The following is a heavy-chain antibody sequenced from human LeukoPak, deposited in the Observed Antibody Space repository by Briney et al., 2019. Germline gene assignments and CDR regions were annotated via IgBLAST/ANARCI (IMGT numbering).Heavy chain of an antibody. D-gene: IGHD3-10*01. J-gene: IGHJ3*02. CDR3: ARDGTMVRGVPDAFDI. V-gene: IGHV4-39*07. Sequence: PSETLSLTCTVSGGSISSSDFNWGWIRQPPGKGLEWIGSIYYSGSTYYNPSLKSRVTISVDTSKNQFSLKLSSVTAADTAVYYCARDGTMVRGVPDAFDIWGQGTMVTVSS. CDR2: IYYSGST. CDR1: GGSISSSDFN.